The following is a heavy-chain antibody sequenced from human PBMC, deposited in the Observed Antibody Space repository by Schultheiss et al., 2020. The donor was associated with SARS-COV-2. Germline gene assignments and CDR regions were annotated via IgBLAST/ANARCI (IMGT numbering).Heavy chain of an antibody. CDR3: ANGVSAVGYYDSSGMGDY. V-gene: IGHV3-23*01. D-gene: IGHD3-22*01. J-gene: IGHJ4*02. Sequence: GGSLRLSCAASGFTVSSNYMSWVRQAPGKGLEWVSVISGSGGSTYYADSVKGRFTISRDNSKNTLYLQMNSLRAEDTAVYYCANGVSAVGYYDSSGMGDYWGQGTLVTVSS. CDR2: ISGSGGST. CDR1: GFTVSSNY.